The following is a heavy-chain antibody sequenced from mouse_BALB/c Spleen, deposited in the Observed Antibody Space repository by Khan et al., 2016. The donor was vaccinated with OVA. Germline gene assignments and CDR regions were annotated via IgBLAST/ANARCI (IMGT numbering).Heavy chain of an antibody. D-gene: IGHD2-10*01. V-gene: IGHV9-3-1*01. CDR1: GYNFTKYG. Sequence: QIQLVQSGPELKKPGETVKISCKASGYNFTKYGMNWVKQAPGKGLKWMGWINTYTGEPTYADDFKGRFAFSLETSASTVYLQINNLKNEDTATYFCARPPYFSYVMVYWGQGTSVPVSS. CDR2: INTYTGEP. CDR3: ARPPYFSYVMVY. J-gene: IGHJ4*01.